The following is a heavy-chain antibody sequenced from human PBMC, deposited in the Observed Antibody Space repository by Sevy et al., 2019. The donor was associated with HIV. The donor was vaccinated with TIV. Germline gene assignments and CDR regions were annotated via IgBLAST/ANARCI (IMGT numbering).Heavy chain of an antibody. CDR3: ASGGAVAGTGSDY. Sequence: GGSLRLSCAASGFTFSSYGMHWVRQAPGKGLEWVAVIWYDGSNKYYADSVKGRFTISRDNCKNTLYLQMNSLRAEDTAVYYCASGGAVAGTGSDYWGQGTLVTVSS. CDR1: GFTFSSYG. V-gene: IGHV3-33*08. CDR2: IWYDGSNK. D-gene: IGHD6-19*01. J-gene: IGHJ4*02.